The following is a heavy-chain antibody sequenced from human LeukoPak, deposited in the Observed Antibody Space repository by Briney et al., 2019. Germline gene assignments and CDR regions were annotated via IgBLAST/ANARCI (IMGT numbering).Heavy chain of an antibody. Sequence: ASVKVSCKASGGTFSSYAISWVRQAPGQRLEWMGWINAVNGNTKYSQKFQGRVTITRDTSASTAYMELSSLRSEDTAVYYCAREEGVAAGHGSWYNWFDPWGQGTLVTVSS. V-gene: IGHV1-3*01. J-gene: IGHJ5*02. CDR2: INAVNGNT. D-gene: IGHD6-13*01. CDR1: GGTFSSYA. CDR3: AREEGVAAGHGSWYNWFDP.